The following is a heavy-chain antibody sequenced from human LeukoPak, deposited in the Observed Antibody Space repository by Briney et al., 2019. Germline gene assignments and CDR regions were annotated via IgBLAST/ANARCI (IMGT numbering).Heavy chain of an antibody. D-gene: IGHD5-12*01. CDR3: AREGVATEFDY. J-gene: IGHJ4*02. Sequence: ASVKVSCKASGYTFTGYYMHWVRQAPGQGLEWMGRINPNSGNTNYAQKLQGRVTMTTDTSASTAYMELRSLRSDDTAVYYCAREGVATEFDYWGQGTLVTVSS. CDR1: GYTFTGYY. CDR2: INPNSGNT. V-gene: IGHV1-2*06.